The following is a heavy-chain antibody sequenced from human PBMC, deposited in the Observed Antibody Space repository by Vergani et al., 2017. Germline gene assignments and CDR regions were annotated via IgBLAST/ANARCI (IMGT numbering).Heavy chain of an antibody. V-gene: IGHV3-21*01. D-gene: IGHD2-15*01. CDR2: ISSSGSYI. CDR1: GFTFSSDS. J-gene: IGHJ4*02. Sequence: EVQLVESGGGLVKPGGSLRLSCEASGFTFSSDSMNWVRQAPGKGLEWVSSISSSGSYIYYADSVKGRVTISRDNAKNSLYLQMNSLRAEDTAVYYCARGGSGGVLDYWGQGTLVTVSS. CDR3: ARGGSGGVLDY.